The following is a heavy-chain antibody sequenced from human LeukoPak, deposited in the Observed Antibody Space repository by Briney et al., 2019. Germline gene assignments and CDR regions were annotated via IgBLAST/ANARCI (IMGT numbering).Heavy chain of an antibody. Sequence: SETLSLTCTVSGVSISSTSYYWGWIRQPPGKGLEWIGNSYYSGTTHYDPSLRSRVTISVDTSKNQFSLKLSSVTAADTAVYYCARDRSSSWSPIHWFDPWGQGTLVTVSS. D-gene: IGHD6-13*01. CDR3: ARDRSSSWSPIHWFDP. CDR2: SYYSGTT. V-gene: IGHV4-39*02. J-gene: IGHJ5*02. CDR1: GVSISSTSYY.